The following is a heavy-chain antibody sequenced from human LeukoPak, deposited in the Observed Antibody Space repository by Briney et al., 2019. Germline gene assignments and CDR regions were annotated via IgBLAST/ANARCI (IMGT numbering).Heavy chain of an antibody. V-gene: IGHV1-2*02. CDR2: INPNSGGT. Sequence: ASVKVSCKASGYTFTGYYMHWVRQAPGQGLEWMGWINPNSGGTNYAQKFQDRVTMTRDTSISTAYMELSRLRSDDTAVYYCASPIVGATSYYYYGMDVWGQGTTVTVSS. CDR1: GYTFTGYY. J-gene: IGHJ6*02. CDR3: ASPIVGATSYYYYGMDV. D-gene: IGHD1-26*01.